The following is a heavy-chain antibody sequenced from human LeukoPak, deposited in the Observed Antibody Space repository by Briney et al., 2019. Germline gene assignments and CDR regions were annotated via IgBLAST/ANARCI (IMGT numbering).Heavy chain of an antibody. CDR1: GYSFTSYW. V-gene: IGHV5-51*03. Sequence: KPGESLKISCKGSGYSFTSYWIGWVRQMPGKGLEWMGIIYPGDSDNRYRPSFQGKVTISADKSIRTAYLQWSSLKASDTAMYYCARLRRDGYNYYSFDIWGRGTMVTVSS. J-gene: IGHJ3*02. CDR2: IYPGDSDN. CDR3: ARLRRDGYNYYSFDI. D-gene: IGHD5-24*01.